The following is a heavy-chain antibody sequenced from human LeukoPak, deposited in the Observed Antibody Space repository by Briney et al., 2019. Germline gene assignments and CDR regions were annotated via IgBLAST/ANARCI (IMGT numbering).Heavy chain of an antibody. J-gene: IGHJ2*01. CDR2: IKQDGSEK. CDR1: GFTFSSYW. CDR3: ARVYYSNSYDYWYFDL. V-gene: IGHV3-7*03. D-gene: IGHD6-13*01. Sequence: GGSLRLSCAASGFTFSSYWMSWVRQAPGKGLEWVANIKQDGSEKYYVDSVKGRFTISRDNAKNSLYLQMNSLRAEDTAVYYCARVYYSNSYDYWYFDLWGRGTLVTVSS.